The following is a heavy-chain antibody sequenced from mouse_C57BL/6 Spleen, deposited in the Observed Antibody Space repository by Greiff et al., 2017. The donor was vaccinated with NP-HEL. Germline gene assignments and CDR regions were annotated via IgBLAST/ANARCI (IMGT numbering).Heavy chain of an antibody. CDR2: INYDGSST. Sequence: DVMLVVSEGGLVQPGSSMKLSCTASGFTFSDYYMAWVRQVPEKGLEWVANINYDGSSTYYLDSLKSRFIISRDNAKNILYLQMSSLKSEDTATYYCARMVTTLYYYAMDYWGQGTSVTVSS. CDR3: ARMVTTLYYYAMDY. V-gene: IGHV5-16*01. CDR1: GFTFSDYY. J-gene: IGHJ4*01. D-gene: IGHD2-3*01.